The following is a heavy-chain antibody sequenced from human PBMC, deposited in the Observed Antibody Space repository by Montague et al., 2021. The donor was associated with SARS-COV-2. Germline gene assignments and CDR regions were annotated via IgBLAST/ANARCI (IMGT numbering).Heavy chain of an antibody. V-gene: IGHV3-49*04. D-gene: IGHD2-21*02. Sequence: SLRLSCATSGFTFGDYSMTWVRQAPGKGLEWVSFIRSERYGGTTDYAASVKGRFTVSRDDSRGIAYLQMNSLKIEDTAMYYCNLCPSGDWGWIDPWGQGTLVTVSS. CDR3: NLCPSGDWGWIDP. CDR2: IRSERYGGTT. CDR1: GFTFGDYS. J-gene: IGHJ5*02.